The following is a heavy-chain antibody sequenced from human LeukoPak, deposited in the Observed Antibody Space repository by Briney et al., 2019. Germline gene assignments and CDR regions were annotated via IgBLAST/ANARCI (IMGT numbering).Heavy chain of an antibody. CDR3: ARKAIWYSSGWYYFDS. Sequence: SETLSLTCTVSGGSISNSSYHWGWIRQPPGKGLEWIGSISYSGSTYYNPSLKSRVTISGDTSKNQFSLKLSSVTAADTAVYYCARKAIWYSSGWYYFDSWGQGTLVTVSS. V-gene: IGHV4-39*01. CDR2: ISYSGST. J-gene: IGHJ4*02. CDR1: GGSISNSSYH. D-gene: IGHD6-19*01.